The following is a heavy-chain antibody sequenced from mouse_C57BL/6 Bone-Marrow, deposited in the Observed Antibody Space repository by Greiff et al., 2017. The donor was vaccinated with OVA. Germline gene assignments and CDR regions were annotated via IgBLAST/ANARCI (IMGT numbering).Heavy chain of an antibody. Sequence: EVQLVESGPGLVKPSQSLSLTCSVTGYSITSGYYWNWIRQFPGNKLEWMGYISYDGSNNYNPSLKNRISITRDTSKNQFFLKLNSVTTEDTATYYWARGDYGSSLGYFDVWGTGTTVTVSS. J-gene: IGHJ1*03. D-gene: IGHD1-1*01. V-gene: IGHV3-6*01. CDR3: ARGDYGSSLGYFDV. CDR2: ISYDGSN. CDR1: GYSITSGYY.